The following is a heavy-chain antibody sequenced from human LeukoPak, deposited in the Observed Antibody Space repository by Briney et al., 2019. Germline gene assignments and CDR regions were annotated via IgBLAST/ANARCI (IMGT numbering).Heavy chain of an antibody. J-gene: IGHJ4*02. CDR1: GGSISSGGYY. CDR2: IYYSGST. V-gene: IGHV4-31*03. D-gene: IGHD2-2*01. Sequence: PSETLSLTCTVSGGSISSGGYYWSWIRQHPGKSLEWIGYIYYSGSTYYNPSLKSRVTISVDTSKNQFSLRLSSVTAADTAVYYCARLYCSSTSCYPSYFDYWGQGTLVTVSS. CDR3: ARLYCSSTSCYPSYFDY.